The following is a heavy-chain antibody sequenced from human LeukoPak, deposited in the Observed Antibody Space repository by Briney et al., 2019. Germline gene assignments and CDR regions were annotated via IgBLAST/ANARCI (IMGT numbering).Heavy chain of an antibody. V-gene: IGHV1-18*01. CDR2: ISAYNGNT. D-gene: IGHD2-2*01. CDR1: GYTFTSYG. Sequence: ASVKVSCKASGYTFTSYGIGWVRQAPGQGLEWMGWISAYNGNTNYAQKLQGRVTMTTDTSTSTAYMELRSLRSDDTAVYYCARVIVVVPAADAGYFDLWGRGTLVTVSS. J-gene: IGHJ2*01. CDR3: ARVIVVVPAADAGYFDL.